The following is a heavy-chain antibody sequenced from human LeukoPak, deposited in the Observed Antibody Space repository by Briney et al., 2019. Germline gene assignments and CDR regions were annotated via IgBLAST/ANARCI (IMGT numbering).Heavy chain of an antibody. CDR3: AGLRYFDWSIDY. D-gene: IGHD3-9*01. CDR1: GGSFSGYY. Sequence: SETLSLTCAVYGGSFSGYYWSWIRQPPGKGLEWIGEINHSGSTNYNPSLKSRVTISVDTSKNQLSLKLSSVTAADTAVYYCAGLRYFDWSIDYWGQGTLVTVSS. CDR2: INHSGST. V-gene: IGHV4-34*01. J-gene: IGHJ4*02.